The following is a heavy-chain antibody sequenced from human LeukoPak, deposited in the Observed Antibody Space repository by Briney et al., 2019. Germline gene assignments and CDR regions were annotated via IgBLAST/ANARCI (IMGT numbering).Heavy chain of an antibody. CDR1: GGTFSSYA. D-gene: IGHD5-18*01. Sequence: ASVKVSCKASGGTFSSYAISWVRQAPGQGLEWMGRIIPILGIANYAQKFQGRVTITADKSTSTAYMELSSLRSEDTAVYYCARGAAMATGYYYYGMDVWGQGTTVTVSS. J-gene: IGHJ6*02. CDR2: IIPILGIA. CDR3: ARGAAMATGYYYYGMDV. V-gene: IGHV1-69*04.